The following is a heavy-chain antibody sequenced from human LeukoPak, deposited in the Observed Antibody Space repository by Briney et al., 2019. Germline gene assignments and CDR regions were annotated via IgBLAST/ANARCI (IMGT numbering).Heavy chain of an antibody. J-gene: IGHJ4*02. V-gene: IGHV1-46*01. CDR2: MNPSGDTT. CDR1: GYNFTNYY. CDR3: ARGGALRYFEWFSAY. Sequence: GASVKVSCKTSGYNFTNYYMHWVRQAPGHGLEWMGIMNPSGDTTTYAEKFQGRVTMTRDTSTSTVYMALSSLRSEDTAVYYCARGGALRYFEWFSAYWGQGTLVTVSS. D-gene: IGHD3-9*01.